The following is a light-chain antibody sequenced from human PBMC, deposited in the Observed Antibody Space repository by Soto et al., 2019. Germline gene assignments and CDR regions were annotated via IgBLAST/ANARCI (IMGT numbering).Light chain of an antibody. V-gene: IGKV3-11*01. CDR1: QSVSSN. CDR3: QQRADWPIT. J-gene: IGKJ5*01. CDR2: DAS. Sequence: IVFTQSPATLSVSPGERATLSCRASQSVSSNLAWYQQKPGQAPRLLIYDASNRATGIPARFSGSGSGTDFTLTISSLEPDDFAVYYCQQRADWPITFGQGTRLEIK.